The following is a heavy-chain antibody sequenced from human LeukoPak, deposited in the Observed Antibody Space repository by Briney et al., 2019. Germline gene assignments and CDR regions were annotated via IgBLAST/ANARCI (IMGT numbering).Heavy chain of an antibody. CDR1: GFTFSSYG. J-gene: IGHJ4*02. CDR2: ISYDGSNK. Sequence: GGSLRLSCAASGFTFSSYGMHWVRQAPGKGLEWVAVISYDGSNKYYADSVKGRFTISRDNSKNTLYLQMNSLRAEDTAVYYCAKDAHDSSGYPLHWGQGTLVTVSS. CDR3: AKDAHDSSGYPLH. D-gene: IGHD3-22*01. V-gene: IGHV3-30*18.